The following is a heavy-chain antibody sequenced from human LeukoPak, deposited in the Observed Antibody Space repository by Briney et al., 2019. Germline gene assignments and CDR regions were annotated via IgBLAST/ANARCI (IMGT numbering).Heavy chain of an antibody. Sequence: GGSLRLSCAASGFTFSSYSMNWVRQAPGKGLEWVSSISSSSSYIYCADSVKGRFTISRDNAKNSLYLQMNSLRAEDTAVYYCARDPSIAVAGTVDYWGQGTLVTVSS. CDR1: GFTFSSYS. V-gene: IGHV3-21*01. CDR2: ISSSSSYI. CDR3: ARDPSIAVAGTVDY. D-gene: IGHD6-19*01. J-gene: IGHJ4*02.